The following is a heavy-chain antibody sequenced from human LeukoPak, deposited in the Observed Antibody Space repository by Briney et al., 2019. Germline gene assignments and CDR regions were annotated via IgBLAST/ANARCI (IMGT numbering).Heavy chain of an antibody. Sequence: PSETLSLTCAVYGGSFSGYYWSWIRQPPGKGLEWIGEINHSVSTNYNPSLKRRVTISVDTSKNQFSLKLSSVTAADTAVYYCARAPPFGLTYYYYGMDVWGQGTTVTVSS. CDR2: INHSVST. V-gene: IGHV4-34*01. D-gene: IGHD3-10*01. J-gene: IGHJ6*02. CDR3: ARAPPFGLTYYYYGMDV. CDR1: GGSFSGYY.